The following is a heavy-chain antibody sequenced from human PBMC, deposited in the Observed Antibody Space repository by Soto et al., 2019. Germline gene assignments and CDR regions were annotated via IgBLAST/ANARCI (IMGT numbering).Heavy chain of an antibody. CDR2: ISSNGVGT. CDR1: GFTFSNFA. V-gene: IGHV3-64*01. J-gene: IGHJ6*03. Sequence: GRSLRLSCAASGFTFSNFAMDWVRQAPGKVLEYVSGISSNGVGTYYANSVKDRFTISRDNSKNTLYLQMGSLRAEDMAVYYCARREQSDYYYMDVWGKGTSVTVSS. D-gene: IGHD6-19*01. CDR3: ARREQSDYYYMDV.